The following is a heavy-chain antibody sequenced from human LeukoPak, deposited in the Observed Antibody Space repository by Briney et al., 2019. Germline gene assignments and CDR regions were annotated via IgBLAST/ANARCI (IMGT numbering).Heavy chain of an antibody. D-gene: IGHD6-19*01. V-gene: IGHV3-48*02. Sequence: PRGSLRVSCEVSGFTFSSYDLNWVRQAPGRGLEWISYITSSSGTIYYADSVKGRFTISRDNAKNSLSLQMNSLRDEDTAVYYCARDSSVAAFDYWGQGTLATVSS. CDR1: GFTFSSYD. CDR3: ARDSSVAAFDY. CDR2: ITSSSGTI. J-gene: IGHJ4*02.